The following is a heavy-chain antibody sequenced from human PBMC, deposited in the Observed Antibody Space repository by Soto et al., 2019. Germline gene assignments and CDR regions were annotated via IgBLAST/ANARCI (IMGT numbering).Heavy chain of an antibody. Sequence: SETLSLTCAVYGGSFSGYYWSWIRQPPGKGLEWIGEINHSGSTNYDPSLKSRVTISVDTSKNQFSLELNSVTAADTAVYYCARKLLVAAPDYGDYTSRFDYWGQGTLVPVSS. V-gene: IGHV4-34*01. D-gene: IGHD4-17*01. CDR3: ARKLLVAAPDYGDYTSRFDY. J-gene: IGHJ4*02. CDR1: GGSFSGYY. CDR2: INHSGST.